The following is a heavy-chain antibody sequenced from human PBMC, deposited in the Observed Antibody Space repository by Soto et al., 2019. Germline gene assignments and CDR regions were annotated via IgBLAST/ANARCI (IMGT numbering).Heavy chain of an antibody. CDR1: GGSISISY. Sequence: SETLSLTCTVSGGSISISYWSWTRHPPGKGLEWLAYIYDDGSANYNPSLKSRATISLDMSKNQFSLKLTSVTAADTAVYYCARDKYCSGGSCRKNWFDPWGQGTLVTVSS. CDR2: IYDDGSA. D-gene: IGHD2-15*01. CDR3: ARDKYCSGGSCRKNWFDP. V-gene: IGHV4-59*01. J-gene: IGHJ5*02.